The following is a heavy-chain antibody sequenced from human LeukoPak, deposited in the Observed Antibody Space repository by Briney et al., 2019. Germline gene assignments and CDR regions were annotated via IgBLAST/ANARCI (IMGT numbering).Heavy chain of an antibody. V-gene: IGHV2-70*11. CDR1: GFSLSTSGMC. Sequence: SSPALVKPTQTLTLTCTFSGFSLSTSGMCVSWIRQPPGKALEWLARIDWDDDKYYSTSLKTRLTTSKDTSKNQVVLTMTNMDPVDTATYYCARIRCDSSGYYWFYFDYWGQGTLVTVSS. CDR3: ARIRCDSSGYYWFYFDY. J-gene: IGHJ4*02. CDR2: IDWDDDK. D-gene: IGHD3-22*01.